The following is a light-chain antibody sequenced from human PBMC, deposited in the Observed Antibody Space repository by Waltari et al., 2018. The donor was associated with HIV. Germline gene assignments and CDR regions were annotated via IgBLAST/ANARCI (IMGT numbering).Light chain of an antibody. CDR2: EVN. V-gene: IGLV2-14*01. CDR1: SSDVGAYNY. J-gene: IGLJ3*02. Sequence: QSALTQPASVSGSPGQSITISCTATSSDVGAYNYVYWYQQHPGKAPKLIIYEVNSRPSGVSDRFSGSKSGNTASLTISGLQAGDEADYYCSSYTSISTPNWVFGGGTTLTVL. CDR3: SSYTSISTPNWV.